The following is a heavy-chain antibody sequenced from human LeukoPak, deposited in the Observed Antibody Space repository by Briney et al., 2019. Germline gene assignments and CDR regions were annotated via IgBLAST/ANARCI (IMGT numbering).Heavy chain of an antibody. CDR1: GHSISSGYY. D-gene: IGHD4-11*01. Sequence: SETLSLTCSVSGHSISSGYYWGWIRQPPGKGLEWIGTMYHRGSTYYNPSLKSRVIMSGDTSKNHFSLKLSSVIAADAAVYYCARHRGDNSNPRYYFYYMDVWGKGTTVTVSS. CDR3: ARHRGDNSNPRYYFYYMDV. V-gene: IGHV4-38-2*01. J-gene: IGHJ6*03. CDR2: MYHRGST.